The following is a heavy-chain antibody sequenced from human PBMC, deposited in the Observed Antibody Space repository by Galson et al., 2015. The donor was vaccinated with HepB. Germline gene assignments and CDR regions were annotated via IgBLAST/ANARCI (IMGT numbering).Heavy chain of an antibody. J-gene: IGHJ5*02. D-gene: IGHD6-13*01. V-gene: IGHV2-70*13. CDR1: GFSLSTNEMC. CDR3: ARIRGTSWSSFLFDP. CDR2: IDWDDAK. Sequence: PALVKPTQTLTLTCTFSGFSLSTNEMCVSWIRQPPGKALEWLAVIDWDDAKYYSTSLKTRLTISKDISKNQVVLTMTNMEPMDTATYYCARIRGTSWSSFLFDPWGQGTLVSVSS.